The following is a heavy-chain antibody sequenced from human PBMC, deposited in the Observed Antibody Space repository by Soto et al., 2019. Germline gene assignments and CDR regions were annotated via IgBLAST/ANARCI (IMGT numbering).Heavy chain of an antibody. D-gene: IGHD2-2*01. J-gene: IGHJ6*02. V-gene: IGHV1-69*01. Sequence: QVQLVQSGAEVKKPGSSVKVSCKASGGTFSSYSISWVQQAPGQGLEWLGGIIPISDTTNYAQKFQGRVTITADESTSTAYMELRSLRSENTAVYYCARSQGSSTSLEIYYYYYYGMDVWGQGTTVTVSS. CDR3: ARSQGSSTSLEIYYYYYYGMDV. CDR1: GGTFSSYS. CDR2: IIPISDTT.